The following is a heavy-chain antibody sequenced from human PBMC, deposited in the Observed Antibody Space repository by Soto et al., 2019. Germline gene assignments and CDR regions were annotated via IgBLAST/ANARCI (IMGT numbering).Heavy chain of an antibody. CDR1: GFTFSSYA. Sequence: QVQLVESGGGVVQPGRSLRLSCAASGFTFSSYAMHWVRQAPGKGLEWVAVISYDGSNKYYADSVKGRFTISRDNSKNTLYRTMTSLRAEDTAVYYCARDKRDLRFLEWSYYFDFWGQGTLVTVSS. D-gene: IGHD3-3*01. V-gene: IGHV3-30-3*01. CDR2: ISYDGSNK. CDR3: ARDKRDLRFLEWSYYFDF. J-gene: IGHJ4*02.